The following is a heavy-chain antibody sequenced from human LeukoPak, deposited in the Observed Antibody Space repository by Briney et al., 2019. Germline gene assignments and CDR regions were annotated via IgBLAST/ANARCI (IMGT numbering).Heavy chain of an antibody. D-gene: IGHD2-8*01. CDR1: GFTFDDYA. J-gene: IGHJ4*02. CDR2: ISWNSGSI. V-gene: IGHV3-9*01. Sequence: GRSLRLSCAASGFTFDDYAMHWVRQAPGKGLEWASGISWNSGSIGYADSVKGRFTISRDSAKNSLYLQMSSLRAEDTALYYCAKAPTYKYASAYFDYWGQGTLVTVSS. CDR3: AKAPTYKYASAYFDY.